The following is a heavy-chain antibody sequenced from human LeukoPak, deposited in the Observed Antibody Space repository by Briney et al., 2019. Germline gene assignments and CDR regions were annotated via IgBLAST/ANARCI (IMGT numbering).Heavy chain of an antibody. Sequence: SETLSLTCTVSGGSISSYYWSWIRQPPGKGLEWIGYIYYSGSTNYNPSLKGRVTISVDTSKNQFSLKLSSVTAADTAMYYCARVSGYDWESFYDYWGQGSLVTVSS. CDR3: ARVSGYDWESFYDY. J-gene: IGHJ4*02. CDR2: IYYSGST. D-gene: IGHD5-12*01. V-gene: IGHV4-59*01. CDR1: GGSISSYY.